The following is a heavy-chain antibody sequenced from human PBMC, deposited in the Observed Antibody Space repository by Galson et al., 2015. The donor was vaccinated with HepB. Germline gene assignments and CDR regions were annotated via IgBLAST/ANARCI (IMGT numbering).Heavy chain of an antibody. CDR1: EYIITDLS. Sequence: SVKVSCKVSEYIITDLSMHWVRQAPGQGLEWMGGFDPEDDETIYAEKFQGRLTTTEDTSTDTAYMELSSLRSEDTAIYYCATVEIRPPMHASENYGKSFPSASWGQGTLVTVSP. D-gene: IGHD3-10*01. CDR3: ATVEIRPPMHASENYGKSFPSAS. CDR2: FDPEDDET. V-gene: IGHV1-24*01. J-gene: IGHJ5*02.